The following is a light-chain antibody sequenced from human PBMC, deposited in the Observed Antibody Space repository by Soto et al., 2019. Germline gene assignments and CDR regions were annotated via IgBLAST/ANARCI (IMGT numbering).Light chain of an antibody. V-gene: IGKV1-39*01. J-gene: IGKJ1*01. CDR3: QQSYSTPRT. CDR2: AAS. CDR1: QTIIND. Sequence: DIQMTQSPSSLSASVGDRFTITCRASQTIINDLNWYQQKPGKAPKLLIYAASTLQSGVPSRFSGSGSGTDFTLSIGSLQPEDFATYYCQQSYSTPRTFGQGTKVDIK.